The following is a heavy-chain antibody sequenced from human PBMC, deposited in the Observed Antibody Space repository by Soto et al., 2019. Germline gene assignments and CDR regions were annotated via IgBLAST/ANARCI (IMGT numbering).Heavy chain of an antibody. CDR1: GFTFSSYG. Sequence: QVQLVESGGGVVQPGRSLRLSCAASGFTFSSYGMHWVRQAPGKGLEWVAVIWYDGSNKYYADSVKGRFTISRDNSKNKLYLQMNSLRAEDTAVYYCARDRRIQLWPGTFYYYYGMDVWGQGTTVTVSS. V-gene: IGHV3-33*01. CDR3: ARDRRIQLWPGTFYYYYGMDV. CDR2: IWYDGSNK. J-gene: IGHJ6*02. D-gene: IGHD5-18*01.